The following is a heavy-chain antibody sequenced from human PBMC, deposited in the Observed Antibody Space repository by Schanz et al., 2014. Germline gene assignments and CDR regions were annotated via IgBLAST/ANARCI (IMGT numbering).Heavy chain of an antibody. CDR3: ARERGVRGGGVWKVNWFDP. CDR2: ISANSGGT. J-gene: IGHJ5*02. CDR1: GYVFPSYD. Sequence: QVQLVQSGAELKKPGASVKVSCKASGYVFPSYDINWVRQAAGQGLEWMGWISANSGGTNYAQKFQGRVTMTRDTSISTAYMELSRLKSDDTAVYYCARERGVRGGGVWKVNWFDPWGQGTLVTVSS. D-gene: IGHD3-10*01. V-gene: IGHV1-2*02.